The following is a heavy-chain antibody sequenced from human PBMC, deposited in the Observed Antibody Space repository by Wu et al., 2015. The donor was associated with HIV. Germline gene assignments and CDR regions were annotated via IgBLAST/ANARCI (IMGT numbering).Heavy chain of an antibody. Sequence: QVQLVQSGAEVKKPGASVKVSCKASGYTFTSYYMHWVRQAPGQGLEWMGIINPSGGSTSYAQKFQGRVTMTRDTSTSTVYMELSSLRSEDTAVYYCAREMMEYYGSGSSYYFDYWARERWSPSPQ. D-gene: IGHD3-10*01. CDR1: GYTFTSYY. CDR2: INPSGGST. CDR3: AREMMEYYGSGSSYYFDY. V-gene: IGHV1-46*01. J-gene: IGHJ4*02.